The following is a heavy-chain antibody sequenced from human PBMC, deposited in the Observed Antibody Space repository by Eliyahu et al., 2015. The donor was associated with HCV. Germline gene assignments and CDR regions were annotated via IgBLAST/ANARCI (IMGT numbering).Heavy chain of an antibody. J-gene: IGHJ4*02. D-gene: IGHD3-10*01. V-gene: IGHV3-15*01. Sequence: EVQLVESXGGLVKPGGSLRLSCAASGFTFTNAWMTWVRQAPGKGLEWVGRIKSKNDGGTTDYAAPVKGRFSISRDDSRNTLYLQMGSLKTEDAAVYYCTAWEILRGQGTLVTVSS. CDR3: TAWEIL. CDR2: IKSKNDGGTT. CDR1: GFTFTNAW.